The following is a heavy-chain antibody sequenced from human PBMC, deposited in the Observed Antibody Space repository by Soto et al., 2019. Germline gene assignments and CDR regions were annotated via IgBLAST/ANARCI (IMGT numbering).Heavy chain of an antibody. V-gene: IGHV3-21*01. CDR1: GLTLSDHS. Sequence: GGSLRLSCAASGLTLSDHSMNWVRQAPGKGLEWVSSISTTCRHIFYANSIAGPCTIPRDNSKNSLYLQINSLRGEDTAVYYGAAGADTALGHGADDWGQGTRVTVSS. CDR2: ISTTCRHI. CDR3: AAGADTALGHGADD. J-gene: IGHJ4*02. D-gene: IGHD5-18*01.